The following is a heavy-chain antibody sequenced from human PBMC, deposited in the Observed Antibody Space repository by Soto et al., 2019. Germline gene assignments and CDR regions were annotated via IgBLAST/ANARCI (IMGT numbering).Heavy chain of an antibody. CDR1: GFIFSNHW. CDR3: ATSMRYTLDP. V-gene: IGHV3-7*01. J-gene: IGHJ5*02. Sequence: EVQVVESGGGLVEPGASLRLSCAASGFIFSNHWMTWVRQVPGKGLEWVANINQDGSDQYYLDSVKGRFTISRDNAKNSLFLQMKSLRVENTAVYYGATSMRYTLDPWCKGTLVTVSS. CDR2: INQDGSDQ. D-gene: IGHD2-8*01.